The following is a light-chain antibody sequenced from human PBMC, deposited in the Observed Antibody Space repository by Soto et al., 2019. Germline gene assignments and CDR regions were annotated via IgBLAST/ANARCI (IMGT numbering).Light chain of an antibody. CDR2: GAS. CDR3: QLYNNWPLLYT. V-gene: IGKV3-15*01. J-gene: IGKJ2*01. Sequence: ELVLTRSPATLSVSPGEGATLSCRASQSISNNLVWYQQKPGQAPRLLIYGASTRASGIPARFSGSGSGTEFTLTISSLQSEDFAVYYCQLYNNWPLLYTFGQGTRLEIK. CDR1: QSISNN.